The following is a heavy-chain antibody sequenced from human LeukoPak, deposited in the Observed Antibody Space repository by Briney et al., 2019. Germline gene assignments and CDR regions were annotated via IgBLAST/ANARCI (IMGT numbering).Heavy chain of an antibody. CDR1: GGTFNSYA. V-gene: IGHV1-69*04. D-gene: IGHD1-7*01. J-gene: IGHJ4*02. CDR3: ARDGTGTGSY. Sequence: SVKVSCQASGGTFNSYAISWVRPAPGQGLEWMGRIIPILGIANYAQKFQGRVTITADKSTSTAYMELRSLRSEDTAVYYCARDGTGTGSYWGQGTLVTVSS. CDR2: IIPILGIA.